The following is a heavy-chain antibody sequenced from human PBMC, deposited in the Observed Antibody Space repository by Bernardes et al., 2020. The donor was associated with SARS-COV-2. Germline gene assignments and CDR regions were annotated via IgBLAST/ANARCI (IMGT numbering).Heavy chain of an antibody. D-gene: IGHD3-3*01. CDR2: IYYSGST. Sequence: ETLSLTCTVSGGSISSYYWSWIRQPPGKGLEWIGYIYYSGSTNYNPSLKSRVTISVDTSKNQFSLKLSSVTAADTAVYYCARSLAGHYDFWSGYYWGGGSLDAFDIWGQGTMVTVSS. CDR1: GGSISSYY. V-gene: IGHV4-59*01. CDR3: ARSLAGHYDFWSGYYWGGGSLDAFDI. J-gene: IGHJ3*02.